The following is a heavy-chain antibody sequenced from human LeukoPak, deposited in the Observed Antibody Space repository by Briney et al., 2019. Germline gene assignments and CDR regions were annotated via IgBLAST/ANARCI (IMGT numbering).Heavy chain of an antibody. CDR3: ARGGAGTYYKRDGWFDP. V-gene: IGHV1-8*01. D-gene: IGHD3-10*01. J-gene: IGHJ5*02. CDR2: MNPNTGNT. CDR1: GYTFNSYD. Sequence: ASVKVSCKASGYTFNSYDINWVRQATGQGLEWMGWMNPNTGNTGYGERFQGRVTMTRDNSISTAYMELSSLISEDTAVYYCARGGAGTYYKRDGWFDPWGQGTVVTVSS.